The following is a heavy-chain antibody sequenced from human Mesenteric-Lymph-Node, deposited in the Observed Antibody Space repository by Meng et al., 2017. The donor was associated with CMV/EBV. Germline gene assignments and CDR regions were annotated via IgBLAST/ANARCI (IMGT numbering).Heavy chain of an antibody. CDR1: GFTFSSYA. CDR3: ARADSGRNYHFDY. Sequence: GGSLRLSCAASGFTFSSYAMHWVRRAPGKGLEWVAFIRNDESEKTYTDSVKGRFTISRDNSKNTLYLQMNSLRAEDTAVYYCARADSGRNYHFDYWGQGTLVTVSS. CDR2: IRNDESEK. D-gene: IGHD1-26*01. J-gene: IGHJ4*02. V-gene: IGHV3-30*02.